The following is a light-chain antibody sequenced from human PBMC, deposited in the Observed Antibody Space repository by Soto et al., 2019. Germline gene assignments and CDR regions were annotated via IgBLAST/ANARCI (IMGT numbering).Light chain of an antibody. CDR2: KAS. V-gene: IGKV1-5*03. J-gene: IGKJ1*01. CDR1: QSISSW. Sequence: DIQMTQSPSTLSASVGDRVTITCRASQSISSWLAWYQQKPGRAPKLLIYKASILENGVPSRFSGSGSGTEFTLIISSLQPDDFASYYCQQYGSSSPWTFGQGTKVEIK. CDR3: QQYGSSSPWT.